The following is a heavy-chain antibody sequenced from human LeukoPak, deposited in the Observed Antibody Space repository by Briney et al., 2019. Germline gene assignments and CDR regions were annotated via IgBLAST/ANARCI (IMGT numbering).Heavy chain of an antibody. Sequence: ASVKVFCKASGYTFTGYYMHWGRQAPGQGLEWMGWINPNSGGTNYAQKFQGRVTMTRDTSISTAYMELSRLRSDDTAVYYCARVRRGISHGMDVWGQGTTVTVSS. J-gene: IGHJ6*02. V-gene: IGHV1-2*02. CDR1: GYTFTGYY. CDR3: ARVRRGISHGMDV. CDR2: INPNSGGT.